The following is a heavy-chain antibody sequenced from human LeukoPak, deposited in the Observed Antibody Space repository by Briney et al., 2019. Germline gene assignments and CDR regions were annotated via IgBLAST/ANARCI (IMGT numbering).Heavy chain of an antibody. CDR3: AKDRVYREQLNWFDP. Sequence: GGSLRLSCAASGFTFSSYGMHWVRQAPGKGLEWVAVISYDGSNKYYADSVKGRFTISRDNSKNTLYLQMNSLRAEDTAVYYCAKDRVYREQLNWFDPWGQGTLVTVSS. D-gene: IGHD6-13*01. V-gene: IGHV3-30*18. J-gene: IGHJ5*02. CDR1: GFTFSSYG. CDR2: ISYDGSNK.